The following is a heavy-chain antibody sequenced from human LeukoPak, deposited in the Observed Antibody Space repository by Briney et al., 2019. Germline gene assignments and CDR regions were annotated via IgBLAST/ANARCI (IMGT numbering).Heavy chain of an antibody. D-gene: IGHD1-1*01. V-gene: IGHV1-69*13. CDR1: GYTFTSYD. CDR3: ARDRTGLGFDY. J-gene: IGHJ4*02. Sequence: LRASVKVSCKASGYTFTSYDISWVRQAPGQGLEWMGGIIPIFGTANYAQKFQGRVTITADESTSTAYMELSSLRSEDTAVYYCARDRTGLGFDYWGQGTLVTVSS. CDR2: IIPIFGTA.